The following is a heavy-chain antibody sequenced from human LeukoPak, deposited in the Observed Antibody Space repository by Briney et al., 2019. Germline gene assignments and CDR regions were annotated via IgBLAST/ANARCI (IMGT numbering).Heavy chain of an antibody. J-gene: IGHJ4*02. CDR2: IWYDGSNK. CDR1: GFTFSSYA. Sequence: GGSLRLSCAASGFTFSSYAMHWVRQAPGKGLEWVAVIWYDGSNKYYADSVKGRFTISRDNSKNTLYLQMNSLRAEDTAVYYCARERTTVTTYFDYWGQGTLVTVSS. V-gene: IGHV3-33*08. CDR3: ARERTTVTTYFDY. D-gene: IGHD4-17*01.